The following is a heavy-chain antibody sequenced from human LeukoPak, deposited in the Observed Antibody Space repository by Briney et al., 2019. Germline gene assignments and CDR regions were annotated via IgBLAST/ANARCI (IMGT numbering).Heavy chain of an antibody. D-gene: IGHD2-21*01. CDR2: LYSGGST. CDR1: GFTVSSNY. V-gene: IGHV3-66*01. Sequence: GGSLRLSCAASGFTVSSNYLSWVRQAPGKGLEWLSVLYSGGSTYYADSVKGRFTISRDNSKNTLYLQMNSLRAEDTAVYYCARVPALKLFPTFYYYYGMDVWGQGTTVTVSS. CDR3: ARVPALKLFPTFYYYYGMDV. J-gene: IGHJ6*02.